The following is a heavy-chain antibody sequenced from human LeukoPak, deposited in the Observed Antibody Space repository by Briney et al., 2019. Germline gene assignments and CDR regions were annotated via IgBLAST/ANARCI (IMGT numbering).Heavy chain of an antibody. CDR2: INPNSGDT. Sequence: ASVKVSCKASGYTFTGYYMHWVRQAPGQGLEWMGWINPNSGDTNYARKFQGRVTVTGDTSIGTVYMELSRLRSDDTAVYYCARHFYSSSAQTIDYWGQGTLVTVSS. J-gene: IGHJ4*02. CDR3: ARHFYSSSAQTIDY. V-gene: IGHV1-2*02. CDR1: GYTFTGYY. D-gene: IGHD6-6*01.